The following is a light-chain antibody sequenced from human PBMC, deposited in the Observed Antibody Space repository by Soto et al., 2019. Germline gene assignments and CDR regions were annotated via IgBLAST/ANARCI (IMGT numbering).Light chain of an antibody. V-gene: IGKV1-39*01. J-gene: IGKJ1*01. Sequence: DIQMTQSPSSLSASVGDRVTITCRASQSIIRYLNWYQQKPGKPPNLLIYGAFSLQSGVPSRFSGSGSGTDFTPTISSLQPEDFATYYCQQSYNTPRTFGQGTKVDIK. CDR2: GAF. CDR3: QQSYNTPRT. CDR1: QSIIRY.